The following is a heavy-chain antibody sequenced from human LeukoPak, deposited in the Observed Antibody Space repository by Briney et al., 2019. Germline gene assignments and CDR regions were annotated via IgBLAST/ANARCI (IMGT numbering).Heavy chain of an antibody. V-gene: IGHV3-53*01. CDR2: IYGGGGT. CDR1: GFTFSSSY. CDR3: ARDWNNMAGWFDP. Sequence: GGSLRLSCAASGFTFSSSYMTWIRQAPGKGLEWVSVIYGGGGTYYADSVKGRFIISRDNSNNTLYLQMNSLRAEDTAVYYCARDWNNMAGWFDPWGQGTLVTVSS. D-gene: IGHD1/OR15-1a*01. J-gene: IGHJ5*02.